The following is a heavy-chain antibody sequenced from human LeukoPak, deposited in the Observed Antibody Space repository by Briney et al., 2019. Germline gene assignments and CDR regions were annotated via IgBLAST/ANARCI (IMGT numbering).Heavy chain of an antibody. V-gene: IGHV3-23*01. Sequence: PGGSLRLSCAASGLTFSHYAMSWVRQAPGKGPEWVSVISQGGEATYYADSVRGRFTISRDNAKNSLHLQMNSLRVEDTAVYYCGEGGTLGYWGQGTLVTVSS. J-gene: IGHJ4*02. CDR2: ISQGGEAT. CDR3: GEGGTLGY. CDR1: GLTFSHYA. D-gene: IGHD1-1*01.